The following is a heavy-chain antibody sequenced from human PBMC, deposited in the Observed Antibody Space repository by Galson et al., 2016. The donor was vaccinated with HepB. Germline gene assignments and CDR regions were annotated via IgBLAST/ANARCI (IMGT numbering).Heavy chain of an antibody. CDR3: AKATCGGDCPEFDY. Sequence: SLRLSCAASGFTFSGYNMHWVRQAPGKGLEWLSYISSSSNTINYADSVKGRFTISRDNAKNSLYLQMNSLRAEDTAVYYCAKATCGGDCPEFDYWGQGILVIVSA. CDR2: ISSSSNTI. V-gene: IGHV3-48*01. CDR1: GFTFSGYN. J-gene: IGHJ4*02. D-gene: IGHD2-21*01.